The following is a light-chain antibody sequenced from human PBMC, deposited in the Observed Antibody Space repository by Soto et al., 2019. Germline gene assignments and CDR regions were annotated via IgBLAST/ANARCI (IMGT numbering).Light chain of an antibody. Sequence: EIVLTQSPGTLSLSPGDISTLSCRASQPISISYLAWYQQKGGQAPRLLIYDVSSRPKGPPDRFSGSGSGTDFSLTISRLEPEEFAGYYCQQYRTSLPTFGGGTKVEIK. CDR2: DVS. CDR1: QPISISY. V-gene: IGKV3-20*01. J-gene: IGKJ4*01. CDR3: QQYRTSLPT.